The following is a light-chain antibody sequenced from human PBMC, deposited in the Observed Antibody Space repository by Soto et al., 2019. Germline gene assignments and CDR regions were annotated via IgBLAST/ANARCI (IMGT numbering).Light chain of an antibody. CDR3: QQHNQWPIT. CDR2: YIS. V-gene: IGKV3D-15*01. CDR1: QSAGNF. Sequence: EIVMTQSPSTLSVSPRETASLSCMASQSAGNFLAWYQQKPGQAPRLLIYYISTRATGIPARFSGSGSGTEFTLTINSLQSEDSAVYYCQQHNQWPITVGQGTRLEIK. J-gene: IGKJ5*01.